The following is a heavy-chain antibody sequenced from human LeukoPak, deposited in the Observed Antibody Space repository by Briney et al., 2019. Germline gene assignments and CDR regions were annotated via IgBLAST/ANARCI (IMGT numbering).Heavy chain of an antibody. D-gene: IGHD6-19*01. CDR2: INHSGST. Sequence: SETLSLTCAVYGGSFSGYYWSWIRQPPGKGLEWIGEINHSGSTYYNPSLKSRVTISVDTSKNQFSLKLRSVTAADTAVYYCARQNSSGWYGYYYYYMDVWGKGTTVTISS. V-gene: IGHV4-34*01. CDR3: ARQNSSGWYGYYYYYMDV. CDR1: GGSFSGYY. J-gene: IGHJ6*03.